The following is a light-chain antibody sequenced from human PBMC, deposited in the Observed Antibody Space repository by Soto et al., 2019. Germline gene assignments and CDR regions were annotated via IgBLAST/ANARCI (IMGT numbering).Light chain of an antibody. CDR3: QQRSNWPPGTIT. V-gene: IGKV3-11*01. CDR1: QSVSSS. CDR2: VAS. Sequence: EIVLTQFPATLSLSPGERATLSCRASQSVSSSLAWYQQNPDHAPRLLMYVASNRATGIPASFPGRWSGTDFTLTISSLEPEDVAVYYCQQRSNWPPGTITFGQGTRLEIK. J-gene: IGKJ5*01.